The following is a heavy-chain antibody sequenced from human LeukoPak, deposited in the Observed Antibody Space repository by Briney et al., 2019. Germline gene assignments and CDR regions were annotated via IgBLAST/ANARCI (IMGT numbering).Heavy chain of an antibody. J-gene: IGHJ2*01. CDR2: IYYSGST. V-gene: IGHV4-39*01. CDR1: GGSISSYY. D-gene: IGHD6-13*01. CDR3: ARHSIAAAGPLWYFDL. Sequence: SETLSLTCTVSGGSISSYYWGWIRQPPGKGLEWIGSIYYSGSTYYNPSLKSRVTISVDTSKNQFSLKLSSVTAADTAVYYCARHSIAAAGPLWYFDLWGRGTLVTVSS.